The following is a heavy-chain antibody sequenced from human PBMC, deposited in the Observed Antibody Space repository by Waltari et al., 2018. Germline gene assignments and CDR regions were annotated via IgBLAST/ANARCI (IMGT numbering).Heavy chain of an antibody. CDR1: GFTFSSYA. CDR2: ISDGGDII. J-gene: IGHJ4*02. V-gene: IGHV3-23*01. CDR3: ARGGRTWYGFDY. Sequence: EVQLLESGGGLVQPGGSLRLSCAAAGFTFSSYALRWVRQAPGKGLEWVAAISDGGDIIYYADSVKGRFTISRDHSKNTLYLQMNSLRAEDTALFYCARGGRTWYGFDYWGQGTLVTVSS. D-gene: IGHD6-13*01.